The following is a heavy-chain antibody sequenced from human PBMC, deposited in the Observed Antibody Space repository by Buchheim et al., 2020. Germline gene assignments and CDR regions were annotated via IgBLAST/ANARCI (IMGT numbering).Heavy chain of an antibody. Sequence: QVQLQQSGPGLVKPSQTLSLTCAISGDSVSSSRSAWSWFRQSPSRGLEWLGRTYYWSKWYNDYAVSVRTRILIYPDTSKNQFSLQLNSVTPEDTAVYYCARRSYIAATGTFDYWGQGTL. CDR2: TYYWSKWYN. CDR1: GDSVSSSRSA. V-gene: IGHV6-1*01. D-gene: IGHD6-13*01. J-gene: IGHJ4*02. CDR3: ARRSYIAATGTFDY.